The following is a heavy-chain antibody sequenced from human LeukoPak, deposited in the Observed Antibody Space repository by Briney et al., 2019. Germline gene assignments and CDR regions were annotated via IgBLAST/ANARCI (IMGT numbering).Heavy chain of an antibody. Sequence: SETLSLTCTVSGGSISSGSYYWTWIRQPAGKGLEGIGRIYTSGSTNYNPALKSRVTISVDTYKNQFSLKLSAVTAADTAVYYCARAISYYYDTRIHDAFDIWGQGTMVTVSS. CDR2: IYTSGST. V-gene: IGHV4-61*02. CDR1: GGSISSGSYY. D-gene: IGHD3-22*01. CDR3: ARAISYYYDTRIHDAFDI. J-gene: IGHJ3*02.